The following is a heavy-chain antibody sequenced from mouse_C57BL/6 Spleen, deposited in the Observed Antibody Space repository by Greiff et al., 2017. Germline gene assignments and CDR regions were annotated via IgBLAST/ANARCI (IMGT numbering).Heavy chain of an antibody. CDR3: ATDGYYGYYAMDY. D-gene: IGHD2-3*01. V-gene: IGHV3-6*01. CDR2: ISYDGSN. Sequence: ESGPGLVKPSQSLSLTCSVTGYSITSGYYWNWIRQFQGNKLEWMGYISYDGSNNYNPSLKNRISITRDTSKNQFFLKLNSVTTEDTATYYCATDGYYGYYAMDYWGQGTSVTVSS. CDR1: GYSITSGYY. J-gene: IGHJ4*01.